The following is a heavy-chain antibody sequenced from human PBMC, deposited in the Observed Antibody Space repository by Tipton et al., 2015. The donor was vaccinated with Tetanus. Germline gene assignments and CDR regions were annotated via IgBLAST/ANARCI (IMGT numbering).Heavy chain of an antibody. V-gene: IGHV3-7*03. J-gene: IGHJ3*02. CDR3: ARGSGYSSGWSLAAFDI. CDR2: TKQDGSEK. D-gene: IGHD6-19*01. CDR1: GFTFSSYW. Sequence: SLRLSCAASGFTFSSYWMSWVRQAPGKGLEWVANTKQDGSEKYYVDSVKGRFTISRDNAENSLYLQMNSLRAEDTAVYYCARGSGYSSGWSLAAFDIWGQGTMVTVSS.